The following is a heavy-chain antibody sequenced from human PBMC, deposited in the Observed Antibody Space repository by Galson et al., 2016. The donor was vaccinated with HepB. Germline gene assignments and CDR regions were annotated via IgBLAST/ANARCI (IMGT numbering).Heavy chain of an antibody. V-gene: IGHV3-30*18. CDR2: DSMDGRRK. Sequence: SLRLSCAASGFTFSNYGMHWVRQAPGKGLEWVAADSMDGRRKFYADSVKGRFTISRDNSNSMLFLQMSSLRPDDTAVYYCAKDGGYTYALGYWGRGTLVTVSS. J-gene: IGHJ4*02. CDR1: GFTFSNYG. CDR3: AKDGGYTYALGY. D-gene: IGHD5-18*01.